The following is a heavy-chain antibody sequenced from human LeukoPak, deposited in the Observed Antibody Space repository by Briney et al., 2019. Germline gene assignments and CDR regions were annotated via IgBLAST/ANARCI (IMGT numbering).Heavy chain of an antibody. D-gene: IGHD3-3*01. Sequence: MPSETLSLTCAVYGGSFSGYYWSWIRQPPAKGLEWIGEINHSGSTNYNPSLKSRVTISVDTSKNQFSLKLSSVTAADTAVYYCARRTGYDFWSGHYTTGHFDYWGQGTLVTVSS. J-gene: IGHJ4*02. V-gene: IGHV4-34*01. CDR3: ARRTGYDFWSGHYTTGHFDY. CDR2: INHSGST. CDR1: GGSFSGYY.